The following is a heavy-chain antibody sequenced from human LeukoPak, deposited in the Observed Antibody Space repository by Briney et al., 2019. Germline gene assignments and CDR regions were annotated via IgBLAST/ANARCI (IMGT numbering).Heavy chain of an antibody. J-gene: IGHJ4*02. V-gene: IGHV3-48*03. CDR2: ISSSGSTI. Sequence: GGPLRLSCAASGFTFSSYEMNWVRQAPGKGLEWVSYISSSGSTIYYADSVKGRFTISRDNAKNSLYLQMNSLRAEDTAVYYCARDSTSPFDYWGQGTLVTVSS. CDR3: ARDSTSPFDY. D-gene: IGHD6-6*01. CDR1: GFTFSSYE.